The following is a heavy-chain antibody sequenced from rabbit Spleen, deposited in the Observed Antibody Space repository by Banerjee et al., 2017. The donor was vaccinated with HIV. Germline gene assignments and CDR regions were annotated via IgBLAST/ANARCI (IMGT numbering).Heavy chain of an antibody. CDR3: ARDLTGVIGWNFGW. V-gene: IGHV1S40*01. J-gene: IGHJ3*01. CDR2: IAGSSSDFT. CDR1: GFSFSSSDY. D-gene: IGHD4-1*01. Sequence: QSLEESGGGLVQPEGSLALTCKASGFSFSSSDYICWVRQAPGKGLEWISCIAGSSSDFTYSATWAKGRFAISKTSSTTVTLQMTSLTVADTATYFCARDLTGVIGWNFGWWGQGTLVTVS.